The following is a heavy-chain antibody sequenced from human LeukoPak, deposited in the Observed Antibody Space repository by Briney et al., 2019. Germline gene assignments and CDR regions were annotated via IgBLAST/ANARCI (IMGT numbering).Heavy chain of an antibody. D-gene: IGHD5-12*01. Sequence: GGSLRLSCAASGFNFIDYSMNWVRKAPGKGLEWISYIGISSGNTKYADSVKGRFTISRDKARNSLYLQMNSLRVEDTAVYYCARDHRYAFDNWGHGTLVTVSS. CDR3: ARDHRYAFDN. CDR1: GFNFIDYS. CDR2: IGISSGNT. J-gene: IGHJ4*01. V-gene: IGHV3-48*01.